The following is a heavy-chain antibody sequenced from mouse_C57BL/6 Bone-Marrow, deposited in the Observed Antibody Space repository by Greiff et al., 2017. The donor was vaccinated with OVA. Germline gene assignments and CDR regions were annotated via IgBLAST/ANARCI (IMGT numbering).Heavy chain of an antibody. V-gene: IGHV1-55*01. CDR1: GYTFTSYW. Sequence: VQLQQPGAELVKPGASVKMSCKASGYTFTSYWITWVKQRPGQGLEWIGDIYPGSGSTNYNEKFKSKATLTVDTSSSTAYMQLSSLTSEDSAVYYGARDYYGSSYHYYFDYWGQGTTLTVSS. CDR3: ARDYYGSSYHYYFDY. J-gene: IGHJ2*01. CDR2: IYPGSGST. D-gene: IGHD1-1*01.